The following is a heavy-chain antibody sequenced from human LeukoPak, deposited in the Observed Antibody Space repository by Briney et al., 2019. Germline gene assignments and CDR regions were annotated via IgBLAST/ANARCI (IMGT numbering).Heavy chain of an antibody. D-gene: IGHD3-10*01. CDR2: LSGDSSSI. J-gene: IGHJ4*02. CDR1: QFTFNNNA. V-gene: IGHV3-23*01. CDR3: TRFRGSGSSTLYSFDY. Sequence: GGSLRLSCAASQFTFNNNAMSWVRQAPGKGLEWVSGLSGDSSSIYYAASVKGRFTISRDSSKNMLYLQMNSLRAEDTAVYYCTRFRGSGSSTLYSFDYWGQGSLVTVAP.